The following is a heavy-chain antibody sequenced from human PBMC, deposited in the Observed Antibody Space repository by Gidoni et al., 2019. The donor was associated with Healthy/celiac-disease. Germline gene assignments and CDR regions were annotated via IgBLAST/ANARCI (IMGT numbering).Heavy chain of an antibody. CDR1: GFTFSSYG. Sequence: QVQLVESGGGVVQPGRSLRLSCAASGFTFSSYGMHWVRQAPGKGLEWVAVISYDGSNKYYADSVKGRFTISRDNSKNTLYLQMNSLRAEDTAVYYCAKGSYGEETCDYWGQGTLVTVSS. V-gene: IGHV3-30*18. J-gene: IGHJ4*02. D-gene: IGHD5-18*01. CDR2: ISYDGSNK. CDR3: AKGSYGEETCDY.